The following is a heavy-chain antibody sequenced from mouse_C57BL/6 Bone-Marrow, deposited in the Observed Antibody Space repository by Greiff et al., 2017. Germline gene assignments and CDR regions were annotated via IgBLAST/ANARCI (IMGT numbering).Heavy chain of an antibody. CDR1: GYTFTSYT. CDR3: ARLESLEYYGSSYVNYFDY. CDR2: INPSSGYT. Sequence: QVQLQQSGAELARPGASVKMSCKASGYTFTSYTMHWVKQRPGQGLEWIGYINPSSGYTKYNQKFKDKATLTADKSSSTAYMQLSSLTSEDSAVYYCARLESLEYYGSSYVNYFDYWGQGTTLTVSS. D-gene: IGHD1-1*01. V-gene: IGHV1-4*01. J-gene: IGHJ2*01.